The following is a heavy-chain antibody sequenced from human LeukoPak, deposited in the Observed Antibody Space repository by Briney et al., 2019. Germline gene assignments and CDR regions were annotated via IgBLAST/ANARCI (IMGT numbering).Heavy chain of an antibody. CDR1: GFTFSSYA. J-gene: IGHJ4*02. CDR3: VKGSRGYCSGGSCPLDY. V-gene: IGHV3-64D*09. D-gene: IGHD2-15*01. Sequence: PGGTLRLSCSASGFTFSSYAMHWVRQAPGKGLEYVSAISSTGSITYYADSVKGRFTISRDNSKNTLYLQMSSLRAEDTAVYYCVKGSRGYCSGGSCPLDYWGQGTLVTASS. CDR2: ISSTGSIT.